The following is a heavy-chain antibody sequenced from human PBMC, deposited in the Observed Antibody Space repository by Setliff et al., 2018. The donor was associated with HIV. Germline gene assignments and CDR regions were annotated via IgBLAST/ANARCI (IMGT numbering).Heavy chain of an antibody. CDR2: LNTDGSST. CDR1: GFTFSSYW. Sequence: PGGSLRLSCAASGFTFSSYWMHWVRQAPGKGLVWVSRLNTDGSSTKYADSVKGRFTISRDNAKNSLYLQMNSLRAEDTAVYYCARGNTMVTDLDYWGQGTLVTVSS. CDR3: ARGNTMVTDLDY. D-gene: IGHD3-10*01. J-gene: IGHJ4*02. V-gene: IGHV3-74*03.